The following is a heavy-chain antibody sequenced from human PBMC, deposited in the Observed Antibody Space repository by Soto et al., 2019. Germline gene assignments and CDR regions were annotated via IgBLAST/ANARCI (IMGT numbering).Heavy chain of an antibody. CDR1: GFTFSSYG. J-gene: IGHJ3*02. CDR2: IWYDGSNK. Sequence: QVQLVESGGGVVQPGRSLRLSCAASGFTFSSYGMHWVRQAPGKGLEWVAVIWYDGSNKYYADSVKGRFTISRDNSKNTLYLQMNSLRAEDTAVYYCARDEQQLEGDAFDIWGQGTMVTVSS. CDR3: ARDEQQLEGDAFDI. D-gene: IGHD6-13*01. V-gene: IGHV3-33*01.